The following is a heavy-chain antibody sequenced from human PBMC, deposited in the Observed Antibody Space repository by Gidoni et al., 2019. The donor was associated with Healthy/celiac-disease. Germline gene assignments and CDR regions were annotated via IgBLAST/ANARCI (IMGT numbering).Heavy chain of an antibody. CDR1: GGTFRSYA. CDR2: ILPILGTA. Sequence: QVQLVQSGSEVKKPGSSVKVSCKASGGTFRSYAISWVRQAPGKGLEWMGGILPILGTANYAQKVEGIVTITADESTSTAYMELSSLRSEDTAVYYGARHVHVDGLSPHYYNYGMDVWGQGTTVTVSS. V-gene: IGHV1-69*01. CDR3: ARHVHVDGLSPHYYNYGMDV. J-gene: IGHJ6*02. D-gene: IGHD3-9*01.